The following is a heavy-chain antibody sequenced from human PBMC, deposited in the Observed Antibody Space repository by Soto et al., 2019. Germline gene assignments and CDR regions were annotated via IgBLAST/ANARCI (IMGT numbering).Heavy chain of an antibody. CDR3: ASIGHGYHPAY. CDR2: IYYGGST. Sequence: SETLSLTCTVSGGSISSYSWSWIRQPPGSGLEWIGYIYYGGSTNYNPSLESRVSISVDTSKNQFSLQLTSVTAADTAVYYCASIGHGYHPAYSGQGTPVPVSS. V-gene: IGHV4-59*08. D-gene: IGHD5-12*01. CDR1: GGSISSYS. J-gene: IGHJ4*02.